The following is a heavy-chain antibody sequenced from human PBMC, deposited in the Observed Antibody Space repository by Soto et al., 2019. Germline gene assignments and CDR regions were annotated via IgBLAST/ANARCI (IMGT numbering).Heavy chain of an antibody. CDR2: ISAYNGNT. V-gene: IGHV1-18*01. CDR1: GYTFTSYG. Sequence: QVQLVQSGAEVKKPGASVKVSCKASGYTFTSYGISWVRQAPGQGLEWMGWISAYNGNTNYAQKLQGRVTMTTDTSTSTAYMELRSLRSDDTAVYYCARGTFLEWLLDLKGAFDIWGQGTMVTVSS. CDR3: ARGTFLEWLLDLKGAFDI. J-gene: IGHJ3*02. D-gene: IGHD3-3*01.